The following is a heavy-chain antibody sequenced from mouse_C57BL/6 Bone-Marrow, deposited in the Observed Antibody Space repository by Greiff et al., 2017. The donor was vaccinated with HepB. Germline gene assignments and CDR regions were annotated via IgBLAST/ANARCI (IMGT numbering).Heavy chain of an antibody. D-gene: IGHD3-2*02. Sequence: VQLKQPGAELVRPGASVKLSCKASGYTFTDYYIYWVKQRPGQGLEWIARIYPGSGNTYYNEKFKGKATLTAEKSSSTAYMQLSSLTSEDSAVYYSAREQRRLRGGDFDDWGQGKTLTLSS. J-gene: IGHJ2*01. CDR1: GYTFTDYY. CDR3: AREQRRLRGGDFDD. V-gene: IGHV1-76*01. CDR2: IYPGSGNT.